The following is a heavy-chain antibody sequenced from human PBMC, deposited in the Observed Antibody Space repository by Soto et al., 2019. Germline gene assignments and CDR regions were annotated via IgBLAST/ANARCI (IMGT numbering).Heavy chain of an antibody. CDR1: GFSFRDYD. Sequence: EVQLVESGGGSVQPGEPLRLSCAASGFSFRDYDMHWVRQRKGKGLEWVSALGAARDPYYVASVKGRFSVSRDNAQNSLFLQMNNLRVDDTAVYFCARAYLGRLPRRADYYYAMDVWGRGTTVTVSS. V-gene: IGHV3-13*05. D-gene: IGHD1-26*01. CDR3: ARAYLGRLPRRADYYYAMDV. CDR2: LGAARDP. J-gene: IGHJ6*02.